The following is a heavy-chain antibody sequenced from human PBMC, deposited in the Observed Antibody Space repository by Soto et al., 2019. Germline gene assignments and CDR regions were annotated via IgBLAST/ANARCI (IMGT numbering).Heavy chain of an antibody. CDR1: GGSINSADYY. J-gene: IGHJ4*02. CDR2: VYNSGYS. Sequence: QVQLQESGPGLVKPSQTLSLTCTVSGGSINSADYYWSWIRQYPGKGLEWIGYVYNSGYSYYIPSLSRRLSISMDTSKNQFSLKLNSVTAADTAVYYCAREVGVLIESWGQGTLITVSS. CDR3: AREVGVLIES. V-gene: IGHV4-31*03. D-gene: IGHD2-8*01.